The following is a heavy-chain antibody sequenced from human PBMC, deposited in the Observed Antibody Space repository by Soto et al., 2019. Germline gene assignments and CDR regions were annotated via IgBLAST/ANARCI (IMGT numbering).Heavy chain of an antibody. CDR2: IYYSGST. CDR3: AGLTSIFGVVTHDY. V-gene: IGHV4-61*01. Sequence: SETLSLTCTVSGVSVSSGSYYWGWIRQPPGKGLEWIGYIYYSGSTNYNPSLKSRVTISVDTSKNQFSLKLSSVTAADTAVYYCAGLTSIFGVVTHDYWGQGTLVTVS. D-gene: IGHD3-3*01. CDR1: GVSVSSGSYY. J-gene: IGHJ4*02.